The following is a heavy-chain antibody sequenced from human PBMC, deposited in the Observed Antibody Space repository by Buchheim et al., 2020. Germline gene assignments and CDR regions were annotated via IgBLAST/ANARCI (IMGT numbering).Heavy chain of an antibody. CDR2: ITDSGGNT. CDR3: AKAGHCSGGSCYDLDLFDS. V-gene: IGHV3-23*01. D-gene: IGHD2-15*01. CDR1: GFSFRSYA. J-gene: IGHJ4*02. Sequence: EVQLLESGGDLVQPGGSLRLSCAASGFSFRSYAMTWVRQAPGKGLEWVSGITDSGGNTYYADSVKGRFTISRDNSRNTLHLQMNSLRAEDTAVYYCAKAGHCSGGSCYDLDLFDSWGQGTL.